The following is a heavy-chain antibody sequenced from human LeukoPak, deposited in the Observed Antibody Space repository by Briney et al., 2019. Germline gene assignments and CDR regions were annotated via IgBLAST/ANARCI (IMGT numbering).Heavy chain of an antibody. D-gene: IGHD2-2*01. Sequence: SETLSLTCAVYGGSFSGYYWSWIRQPPGKGLEWIGEINHSGSTNYNPSLKSRVTISVDTSKNQFSLNLNSVTAADTAVYYCARGFPNQPVYWGQGTPVTVSS. V-gene: IGHV4-34*01. CDR3: ARGFPNQPVY. J-gene: IGHJ4*02. CDR1: GGSFSGYY. CDR2: INHSGST.